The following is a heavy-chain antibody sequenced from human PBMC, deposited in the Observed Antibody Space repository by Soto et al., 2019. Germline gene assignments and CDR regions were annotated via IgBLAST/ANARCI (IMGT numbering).Heavy chain of an antibody. V-gene: IGHV3-9*01. CDR2: IRWNSVAI. D-gene: IGHD5-12*01. J-gene: IGHJ4*02. Sequence: EVQLVETGGGLVQPGRSLRLSCAASGFTFDDYAMHWVRQAPGKGLEWVSGIRWNSVAIGYADSVKGRFTISRDSAKNYLYLQMNSLRPEDTALYYCAKDMGGYSGYDFYFHCWGQGTQVTVSS. CDR1: GFTFDDYA. CDR3: AKDMGGYSGYDFYFHC.